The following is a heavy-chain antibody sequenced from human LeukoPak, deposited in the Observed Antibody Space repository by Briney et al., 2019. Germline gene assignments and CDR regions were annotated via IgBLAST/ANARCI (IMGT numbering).Heavy chain of an antibody. Sequence: ASVKVSCKASGGTFSSYAISWVRQAPGQGLEWMGGIIPIFGTANYAQKFQGRDTITADESTSTAYMELSSLRSEDTAVYYCARSSRYYDSSGLQAYYFDYWGQGTLVTVSS. CDR1: GGTFSSYA. CDR3: ARSSRYYDSSGLQAYYFDY. CDR2: IIPIFGTA. V-gene: IGHV1-69*13. D-gene: IGHD3-22*01. J-gene: IGHJ4*02.